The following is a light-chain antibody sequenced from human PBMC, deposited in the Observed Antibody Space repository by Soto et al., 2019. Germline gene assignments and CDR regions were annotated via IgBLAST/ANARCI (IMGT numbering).Light chain of an antibody. CDR3: MQYTHWPHT. CDR2: LGS. J-gene: IGKJ5*01. CDR1: QSLLNSNGYNY. V-gene: IGKV2-28*01. Sequence: DIVGTQSPLCLCVTPEEPAAISCRSSQSLLNSNGYNYLDWYLQRPGQSPQLLIYLGSNRASGVPDRFSGSGSGTDFTLQITRVEAEDVGVYYCMQYTHWPHTFGQGTRLEIK.